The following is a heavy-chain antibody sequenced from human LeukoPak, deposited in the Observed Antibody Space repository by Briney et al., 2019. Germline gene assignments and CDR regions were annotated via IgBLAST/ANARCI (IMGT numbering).Heavy chain of an antibody. CDR2: IYSGGST. V-gene: IGHV3-53*01. CDR3: AKDREGGL. D-gene: IGHD3-16*01. J-gene: IGHJ4*02. CDR1: GFTVNSNY. Sequence: GGSLRLSCAASGFTVNSNYMTWVRQAPGKGLEWVSVIYSGGSTYYADSVKGRFTVSRDNSKNTLYLQMNSLRAEDTAMYYCAKDREGGLWGQGTLVTVSS.